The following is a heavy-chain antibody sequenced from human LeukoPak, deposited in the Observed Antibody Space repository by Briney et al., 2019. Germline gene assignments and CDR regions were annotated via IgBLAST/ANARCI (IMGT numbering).Heavy chain of an antibody. D-gene: IGHD1-26*01. CDR1: GGTFSSYA. J-gene: IGHJ6*03. CDR3: ARSGLNHYYYYYMDV. CDR2: IIPIFGTA. Sequence: SVKVSCKASGGTFSSYAISWVRQAPGQGLEWMGGIIPIFGTANYAQKFQGRVTITADESASTAYMELSSLRSEDTAVYYCARSGLNHYYYYYMDVWGKGTTVTISS. V-gene: IGHV1-69*13.